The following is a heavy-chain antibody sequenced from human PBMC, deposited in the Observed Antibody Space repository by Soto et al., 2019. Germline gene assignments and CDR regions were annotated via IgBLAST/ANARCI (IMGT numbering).Heavy chain of an antibody. CDR1: GFTFSSYW. Sequence: EVQLVESGENLVQPGGSLRLSCAASGFTFSSYWIHWVRQAPGKGLVWVSRIKGDEITTNYADSVKGRFTISSDNAMNPVFLQIHSLRAEDTALYYCARGLYGAYGQDFWGQGILVTVSS. J-gene: IGHJ4*02. CDR3: ARGLYGAYGQDF. D-gene: IGHD4-17*01. CDR2: IKGDEITT. V-gene: IGHV3-74*01.